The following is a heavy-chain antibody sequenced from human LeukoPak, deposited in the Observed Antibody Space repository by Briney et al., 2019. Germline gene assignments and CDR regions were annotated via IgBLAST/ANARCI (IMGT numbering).Heavy chain of an antibody. CDR3: AKDWGQVPASISGH. J-gene: IGHJ1*01. CDR1: AFSLSAYN. Sequence: GGSLRLSCAASAFSLSAYNMNWVRQAPGKGLEWVSSISYTGTYIYYADSVKGRFTISRDNAQNSLYLQMNSLRAEDTAIYYCAKDWGQVPASISGHWGQGTLVTVSS. D-gene: IGHD2-2*01. CDR2: ISYTGTYI. V-gene: IGHV3-21*04.